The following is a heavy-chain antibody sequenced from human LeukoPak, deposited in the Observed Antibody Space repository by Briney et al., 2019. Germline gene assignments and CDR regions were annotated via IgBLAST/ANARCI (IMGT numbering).Heavy chain of an antibody. Sequence: PSETLSLTCIVSGHSISSDYYWGWIRQSPGKGLEWIGSLYHTGTTYYNPSLKSRVTISMDRSKNQFSLRLRSVTASDTGVYYCAREGTHNTTWYHWFDPWGQEILVTVSS. J-gene: IGHJ5*02. CDR1: GHSISSDYY. CDR2: LYHTGTT. D-gene: IGHD6-13*01. V-gene: IGHV4-38-2*02. CDR3: AREGTHNTTWYHWFDP.